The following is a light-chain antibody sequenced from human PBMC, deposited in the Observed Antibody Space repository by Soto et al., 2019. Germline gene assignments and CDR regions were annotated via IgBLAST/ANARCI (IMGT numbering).Light chain of an antibody. CDR3: QQYGHWPPYT. Sequence: ETVMTQSPAILSVSPGETATLSCRASQSVRSNLAWYQQKPGQAPRLLIYSVSIRATGIPASFSGGGSGTEFTLTISSLQSEDFAVYYCQQYGHWPPYTFGQGTKLEIK. CDR2: SVS. CDR1: QSVRSN. J-gene: IGKJ2*01. V-gene: IGKV3-15*01.